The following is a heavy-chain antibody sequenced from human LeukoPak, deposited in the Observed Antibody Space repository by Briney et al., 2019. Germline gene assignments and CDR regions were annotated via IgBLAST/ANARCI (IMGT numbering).Heavy chain of an antibody. CDR2: INLDGSEK. V-gene: IGHV3-7*01. D-gene: IGHD5-12*01. J-gene: IGHJ4*02. CDR1: GFIFSTSW. Sequence: GGSLRLSCTASGFIFSTSWMTWVRQAPGKGLEWVANINLDGSEKYYVDSVKGRFTISRDNAKNSLYLQMNSLRAEDTAVYYCARGITSGPRRYDVRNFDYWGQGTPVTVSS. CDR3: ARGITSGPRRYDVRNFDY.